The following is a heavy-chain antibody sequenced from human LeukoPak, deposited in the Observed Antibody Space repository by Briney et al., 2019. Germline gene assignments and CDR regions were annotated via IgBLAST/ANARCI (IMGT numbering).Heavy chain of an antibody. V-gene: IGHV4-59*01. D-gene: IGHD2-2*01. CDR1: GVSISSYY. CDR3: ARRGTSYYYYGMDV. Sequence: SETLSLTCTVSGVSISSYYWSWIRQPPGKGLGGVGYIYYSGSTNYNPSLKSRVTISVDTSKNQFSLKLSSVTAADTAVYYCARRGTSYYYYGMDVWGQGTTVTVSS. J-gene: IGHJ6*02. CDR2: IYYSGST.